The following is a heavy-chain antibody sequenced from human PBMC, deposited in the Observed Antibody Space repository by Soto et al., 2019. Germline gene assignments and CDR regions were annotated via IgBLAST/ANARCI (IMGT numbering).Heavy chain of an antibody. V-gene: IGHV4-39*01. CDR2: IHGNGGT. Sequence: QLQLEESGPGLVKSSETLSLTCSVSGDSISSSSYYWGWIRQSPGEGLEWIVNIHGNGGTQYNPSLRSRVIISVDTSEHKFSLRLTSVTAADTAVYYCASRYGPSEFEHWGQGSLVNVSS. J-gene: IGHJ4*02. CDR1: GDSISSSSYY. CDR3: ASRYGPSEFEH. D-gene: IGHD3-9*01.